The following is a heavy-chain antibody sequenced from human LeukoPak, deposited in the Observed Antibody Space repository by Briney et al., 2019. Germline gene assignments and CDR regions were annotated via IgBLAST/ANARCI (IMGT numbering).Heavy chain of an antibody. CDR1: GFTFSSYS. CDR2: ISSSSSYI. D-gene: IGHD1-26*01. J-gene: IGHJ4*02. CDR3: ARAPLEWELEHPTHIDY. Sequence: PGGSLRLSCAASGFTFSSYSMNWVRQAPGKGLEWVSSISSSSSYIYYADSVKGRFTISRDNAKNSLYLQMNSLRAEDTAVYYCARAPLEWELEHPTHIDYWGQGTLVTVSS. V-gene: IGHV3-21*01.